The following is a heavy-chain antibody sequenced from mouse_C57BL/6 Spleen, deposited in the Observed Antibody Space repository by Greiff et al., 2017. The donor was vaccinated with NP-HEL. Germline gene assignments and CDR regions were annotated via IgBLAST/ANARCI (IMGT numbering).Heavy chain of an antibody. CDR1: GYTFTSYW. V-gene: IGHV1-50*01. CDR3: ARSAAAQATAWFAY. CDR2: IDPSDSYT. D-gene: IGHD3-2*02. J-gene: IGHJ3*01. Sequence: QVQLQQPGAELVKPGASVKLSCKASGYTFTSYWMQWVKQRPGQGLEWIGEIDPSDSYTNYNQKFKGKATLTVDTSSSTAYMQLSSLTSEDSAVYYCARSAAAQATAWFAYWGQGTLVTVSA.